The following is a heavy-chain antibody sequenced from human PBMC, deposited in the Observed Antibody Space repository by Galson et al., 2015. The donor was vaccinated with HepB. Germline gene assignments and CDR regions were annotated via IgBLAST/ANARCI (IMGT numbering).Heavy chain of an antibody. V-gene: IGHV1-69*13. Sequence: SVKVSCKASGGTFSSYAISWVRQAPGQGLEWMGGIIPIFGTANYAQKFQGRVTITGDESTSTAYMELSSLRSEDTAVYYCARAVDYGDYEGAFDIWGQGTMVTVSS. CDR1: GGTFSSYA. CDR2: IIPIFGTA. D-gene: IGHD4-17*01. J-gene: IGHJ3*02. CDR3: ARAVDYGDYEGAFDI.